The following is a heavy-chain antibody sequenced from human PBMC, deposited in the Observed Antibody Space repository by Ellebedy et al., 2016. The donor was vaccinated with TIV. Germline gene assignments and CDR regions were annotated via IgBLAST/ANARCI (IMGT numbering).Heavy chain of an antibody. CDR3: AREGGVYYFDY. CDR1: GYIFTTYY. J-gene: IGHJ4*02. V-gene: IGHV1-46*01. CDR2: IDPSGGST. Sequence: AASVKVSCKASGYIFTTYYIHWVRQAPGQGLEWMGVIDPSGGSTDYAQKFQGRVTLTRDTSASTVYMELSSLRSEDTAVYYCAREGGVYYFDYWGQGTLVTVSS. D-gene: IGHD1-26*01.